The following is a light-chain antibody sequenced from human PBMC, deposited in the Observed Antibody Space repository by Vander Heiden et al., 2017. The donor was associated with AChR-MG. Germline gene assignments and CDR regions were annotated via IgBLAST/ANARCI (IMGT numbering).Light chain of an antibody. CDR3: QHDYSGHT. V-gene: IGKV4-1*01. Sequence: SLAVSLGERATISCKSSQSVLFSSNNKNYLAWYQQKPGQPPKLLIYWASTRESGVPDRFSGRGSGTDFTLTIISLQAEDVAVYYWQHDYSGHTFGQRTKVEIK. J-gene: IGKJ1*01. CDR1: QSVLFSSNNKNY. CDR2: WAS.